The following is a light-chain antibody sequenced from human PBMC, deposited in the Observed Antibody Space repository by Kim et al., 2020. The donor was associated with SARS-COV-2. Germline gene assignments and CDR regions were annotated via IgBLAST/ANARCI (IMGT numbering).Light chain of an antibody. J-gene: IGLJ2*01. CDR1: SSNIGNNY. V-gene: IGLV1-51*01. CDR2: DNN. CDR3: GTWDSSLSAVV. Sequence: GQKVTISCSGSSSNIGNNYVSWYQQLPGTAPKLLIYDNNKRPSGIPDRFSGSKSGTSATLGITGLQTGDEADYYCGTWDSSLSAVVFGGGTKLTIL.